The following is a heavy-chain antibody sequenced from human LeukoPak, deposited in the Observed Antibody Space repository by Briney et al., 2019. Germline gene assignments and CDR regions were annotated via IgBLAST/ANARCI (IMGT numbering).Heavy chain of an antibody. CDR1: GGAFTIYA. V-gene: IGHV1-69*13. CDR2: INPIFSRA. D-gene: IGHD1-26*01. CDR3: ARVGQNSRELLLLGWFDH. Sequence: SVTLSFTAAGGAFTIYANSWVRQGPGPGHERMGGINPIFSRANYAQKFHGRVTITADDSTSTAYMELCSLRSEDTAVYYCARVGQNSRELLLLGWFDHWGQGTLVTVSS. J-gene: IGHJ5*02.